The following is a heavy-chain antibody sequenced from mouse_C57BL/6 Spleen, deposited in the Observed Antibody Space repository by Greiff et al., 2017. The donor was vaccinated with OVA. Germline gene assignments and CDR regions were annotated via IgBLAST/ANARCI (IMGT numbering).Heavy chain of an antibody. CDR1: GFTFSDYY. CDR3: ARAGYYYGSSYWFAY. CDR2: INYDGSST. Sequence: EVKLMESEGGLVQPGSSMKLSCTASGFTFSDYYMAWVRQVPEKGLEWVANINYDGSSTYYLDSLKSRFIISRDNAKNILYLQMSSLKSEDTATYYCARAGYYYGSSYWFAYWGQGTLVTVSA. V-gene: IGHV5-16*01. J-gene: IGHJ3*01. D-gene: IGHD1-1*01.